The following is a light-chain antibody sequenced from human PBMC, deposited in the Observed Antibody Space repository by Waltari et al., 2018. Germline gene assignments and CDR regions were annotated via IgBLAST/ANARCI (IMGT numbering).Light chain of an antibody. Sequence: QSVLTQPPSVSAAPGQKVTISCSGSDFKIEKNFVSWYQQPPGTAPKLLIFENNRRPSGVPNRFSGSKSGTSATLGITGLQTGDEADYYCGTWDTNLSAWVFGGGTKLTVL. CDR3: GTWDTNLSAWV. J-gene: IGLJ3*02. CDR2: ENN. V-gene: IGLV1-51*02. CDR1: DFKIEKNF.